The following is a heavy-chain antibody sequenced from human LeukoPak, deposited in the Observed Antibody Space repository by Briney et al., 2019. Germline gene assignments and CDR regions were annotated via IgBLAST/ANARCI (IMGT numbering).Heavy chain of an antibody. J-gene: IGHJ3*02. CDR3: ATGLIVVGDNAFDI. Sequence: PSETLSLTCTVSGGSISSSSYYWGWIRQPPGKGLEWIGSIYYSGSTYYNPSLKSRVTISVDTSKNQFSLKLSSVTAADTAVYYCATGLIVVGDNAFDIWGQGTMVTVSS. CDR2: IYYSGST. CDR1: GGSISSSSYY. D-gene: IGHD3-22*01. V-gene: IGHV4-39*07.